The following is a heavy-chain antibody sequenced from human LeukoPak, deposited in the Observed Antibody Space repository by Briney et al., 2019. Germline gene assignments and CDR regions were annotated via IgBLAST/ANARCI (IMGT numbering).Heavy chain of an antibody. CDR1: GGSISSYY. Sequence: SETLSLTCTVSGGSISSYYWSWIRQPPGKGLEWIGYIYYSGSTNYNPSLKSRVTISVDTSKDQFSLKLSSVTAADTAVYYCARAREAASLLIDCWGQGTLVTVSS. D-gene: IGHD1-26*01. CDR2: IYYSGST. J-gene: IGHJ4*02. V-gene: IGHV4-59*01. CDR3: ARAREAASLLIDC.